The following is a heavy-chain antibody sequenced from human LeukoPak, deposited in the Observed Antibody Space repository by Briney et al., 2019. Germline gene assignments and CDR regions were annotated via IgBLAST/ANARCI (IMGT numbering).Heavy chain of an antibody. D-gene: IGHD2-2*01. J-gene: IGHJ4*02. CDR2: IYYTGST. CDR3: AREGRLGYCTGCYGVGY. V-gene: IGHV4-39*02. CDR1: GGSISSSSYY. Sequence: PSETLSLTCTVSGGSISSSSYYWGWIRQPPGKGLEWIGSIYYTGSTYYNPSLKSRVTISVDTSKNQFSLNLSSVTAADTAVYYCAREGRLGYCTGCYGVGYWGQGTLVTVSS.